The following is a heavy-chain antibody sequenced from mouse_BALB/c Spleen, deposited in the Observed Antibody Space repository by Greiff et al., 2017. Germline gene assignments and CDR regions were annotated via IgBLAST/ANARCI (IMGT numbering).Heavy chain of an antibody. Sequence: EVKLMESGGGLVKPGGSLKLSCAASGFTFSSYTMSWVRQTPEKRLEWVAIISSGGSYTYYPDSVKGRFTISRDNAKNTLYLQMSSLKSEDTAMYYCTNYRYDGNYFDYWGQGTTLTVSS. J-gene: IGHJ2*01. CDR2: ISSGGSYT. CDR1: GFTFSSYT. V-gene: IGHV5-6-4*01. CDR3: TNYRYDGNYFDY. D-gene: IGHD2-14*01.